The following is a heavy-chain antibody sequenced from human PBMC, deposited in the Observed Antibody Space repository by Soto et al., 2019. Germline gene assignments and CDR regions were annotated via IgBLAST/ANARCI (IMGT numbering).Heavy chain of an antibody. CDR1: GGSISSGGYY. CDR3: ARDRFYGSGTYYNVYSGMDV. V-gene: IGHV4-31*03. D-gene: IGHD3-10*01. CDR2: IYYSGST. J-gene: IGHJ6*02. Sequence: SETLSLTCTVSGGSISSGGYYWSWIRQHPGKGLEWIGYIYYSGSTYYNPSLKSRVTISVDTSKNQFSLKLSSVTPADTAVYYCARDRFYGSGTYYNVYSGMDVWGQGTTVTVSS.